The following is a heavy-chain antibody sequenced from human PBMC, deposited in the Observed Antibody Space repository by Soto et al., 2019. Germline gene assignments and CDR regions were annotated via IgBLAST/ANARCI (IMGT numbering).Heavy chain of an antibody. Sequence: PWGSLRLSCAASGFTFSSYAVHWVRQAPGKGLEWVAVISYDGSNKYYADSVKGRFTISRDNSKNTLYLQMNSLRAEDTAVYYCARSDYYDSSGYLDYYGMDVWGQGTTVTVSS. CDR2: ISYDGSNK. D-gene: IGHD3-22*01. J-gene: IGHJ6*02. CDR3: ARSDYYDSSGYLDYYGMDV. V-gene: IGHV3-30-3*01. CDR1: GFTFSSYA.